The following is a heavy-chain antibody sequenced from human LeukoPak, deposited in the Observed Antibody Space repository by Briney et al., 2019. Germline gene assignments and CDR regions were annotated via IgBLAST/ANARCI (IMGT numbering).Heavy chain of an antibody. V-gene: IGHV1-18*01. J-gene: IGHJ5*02. CDR1: GYTFRSYG. D-gene: IGHD3-22*01. CDR2: ISANNGNT. Sequence: SVKVSCKGSGYTFRSYGITWVRQAPGQGLEWMGWISANNGNTNYAQKFQGRVTMTTDTSTTTAYMELRSLRSDDTAVYYCARGRGDYYGSSGNWFDPWGQGALATVSS. CDR3: ARGRGDYYGSSGNWFDP.